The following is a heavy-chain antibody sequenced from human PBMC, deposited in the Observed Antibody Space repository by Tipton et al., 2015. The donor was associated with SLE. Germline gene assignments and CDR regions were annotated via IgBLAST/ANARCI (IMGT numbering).Heavy chain of an antibody. CDR1: GDSMYSGSYY. CDR3: AGPSGVGAHAKYLQH. Sequence: TLSLTCTVSGDSMYSGSYYWSGMRQPAGKGLECIGRIYINGGTDYNPSLKSRVTISQDTSKNQFSLSLNSVTAADTAVYYCAGPSGVGAHAKYLQHWGQGTQVTVSS. CDR2: IYINGGT. J-gene: IGHJ1*01. V-gene: IGHV4-61*02. D-gene: IGHD2-15*01.